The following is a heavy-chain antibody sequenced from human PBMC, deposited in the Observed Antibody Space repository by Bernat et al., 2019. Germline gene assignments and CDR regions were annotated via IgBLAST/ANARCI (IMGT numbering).Heavy chain of an antibody. CDR3: ARDPPTMVRT. J-gene: IGHJ4*02. D-gene: IGHD4/OR15-4a*01. Sequence: QVQLQESGPGLVKPSETLSLTCAVSGYSISSGYYWGWIRQPPGKGLEWIGSIYHSGSTYYNPSLKSRVTISVDTSKNQFSLKLSSVTAADTAVYYCARDPPTMVRTWGQGTLVTVPS. CDR1: GYSISSGYY. V-gene: IGHV4-38-2*02. CDR2: IYHSGST.